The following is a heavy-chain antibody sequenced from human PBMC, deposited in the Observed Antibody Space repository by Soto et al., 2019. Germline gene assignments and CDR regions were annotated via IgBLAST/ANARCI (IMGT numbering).Heavy chain of an antibody. Sequence: TSETLSLTCAVSGDSIIGTHWWSWVRRPPGKGLEFIGGTHHSRGTNYNPSLRSRVTMSLDKSKNQLSLILYSVTAADTGVYYCARYSAASGTYYFDYWGQGTLVTVSS. CDR3: ARYSAASGTYYFDY. CDR1: GDSIIGTHW. V-gene: IGHV4-4*02. J-gene: IGHJ4*01. D-gene: IGHD6-13*01. CDR2: THHSRGT.